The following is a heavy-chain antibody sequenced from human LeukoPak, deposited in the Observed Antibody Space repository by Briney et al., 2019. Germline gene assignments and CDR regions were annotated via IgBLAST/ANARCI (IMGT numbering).Heavy chain of an antibody. CDR3: AFSMAAFYYHSYYMDV. CDR2: IIPIFGRA. Sequence: GPSVTVSCKASAGTFRSQAISGVRQAPGQGLEWMGGIIPIFGRANYAQKFQRRVTITTDESTSTAYIALSSLRSADTAVYYCAFSMAAFYYHSYYMDVWGKGTTVTVSS. V-gene: IGHV1-69*05. D-gene: IGHD6-6*01. J-gene: IGHJ6*03. CDR1: AGTFRSQA.